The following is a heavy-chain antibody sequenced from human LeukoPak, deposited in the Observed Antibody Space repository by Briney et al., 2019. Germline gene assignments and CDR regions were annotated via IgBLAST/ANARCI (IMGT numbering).Heavy chain of an antibody. CDR3: AKARGYSNRHYFGY. D-gene: IGHD4-4*01. CDR2: IKSDGSST. Sequence: QTGGSLRLSCVASGFSFSSYWMYWVRQVPGKGLLSISRIKSDGSSTTYADSVKGRFTISRDNAKNTLYLQMNSLRAEDTAVYYCAKARGYSNRHYFGYWGQGTLVTVSS. J-gene: IGHJ4*02. CDR1: GFSFSSYW. V-gene: IGHV3-74*01.